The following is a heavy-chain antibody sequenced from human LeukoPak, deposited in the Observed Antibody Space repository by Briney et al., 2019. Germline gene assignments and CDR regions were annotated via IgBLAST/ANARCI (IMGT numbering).Heavy chain of an antibody. CDR3: AGHRFASPLDS. V-gene: IGHV4-59*08. J-gene: IGHJ4*02. CDR1: GVSTSDSY. D-gene: IGHD3-10*01. CDR2: IFHTGDS. Sequence: SETLSLTCTVSGVSTSDSYWSWIRQPPGKGLEWIGYIFHTGDSHHNPSFRSRVSISLDTFKDQISLRLTSVTAADTAVYYCAGHRFASPLDSWGQGTLVTVSS.